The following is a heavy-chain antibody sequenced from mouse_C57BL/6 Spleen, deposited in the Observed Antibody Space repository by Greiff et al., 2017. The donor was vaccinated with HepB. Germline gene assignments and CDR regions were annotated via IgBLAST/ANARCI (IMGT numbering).Heavy chain of an antibody. Sequence: DVMLVESGGGLVKPGGSLKLSCAASGFTFSSYAMSWVRQTPEKRLEWVATISDGGSYTYYPDNVKGRFTISRDNAKNNLYLQMSHLKSEDTAMYYCARELGRGDWFAYWGQGTLVTVSA. CDR2: ISDGGSYT. CDR3: ARELGRGDWFAY. V-gene: IGHV5-4*01. J-gene: IGHJ3*01. CDR1: GFTFSSYA. D-gene: IGHD4-1*01.